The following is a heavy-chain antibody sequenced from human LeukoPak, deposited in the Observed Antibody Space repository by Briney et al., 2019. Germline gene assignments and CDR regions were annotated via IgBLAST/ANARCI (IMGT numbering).Heavy chain of an antibody. CDR1: GFTFSSYA. CDR3: ARDWVTDTAAIDY. J-gene: IGHJ4*02. D-gene: IGHD2-2*01. V-gene: IGHV3-23*01. CDR2: IRGRGDKT. Sequence: GGSLTLSCAASGFTFSSYAMSWLRQAPAKGLEWVAAIRGRGDKTYHADSVKGRFTISRDNSNNTLFLQMNSLRAEDTAVYYCARDWVTDTAAIDYWGQGTLVSVSS.